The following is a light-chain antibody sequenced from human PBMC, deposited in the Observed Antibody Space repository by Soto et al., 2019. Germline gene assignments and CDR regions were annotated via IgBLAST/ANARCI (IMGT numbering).Light chain of an antibody. CDR1: SSDVGDYNY. V-gene: IGLV2-14*01. CDR2: EVT. CDR3: SSYTSRSTPMV. J-gene: IGLJ1*01. Sequence: QSVLTQPASVSGSPGQSITISCTGTSSDVGDYNYVSWYQQHPGKAPKLIIYEVTNRPSGVSNRFSGSKSGNTASLIISGLQAEDESDYYCSSYTSRSTPMVFGTGTKVTVL.